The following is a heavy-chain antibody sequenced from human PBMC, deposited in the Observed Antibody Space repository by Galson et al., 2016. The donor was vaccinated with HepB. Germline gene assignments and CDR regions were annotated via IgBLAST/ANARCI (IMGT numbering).Heavy chain of an antibody. J-gene: IGHJ3*02. Sequence: SLRLSCAASGFTFNIYTMNWVRQAPGKGLEWVSYIRDSTTMHHADSVKGRFTISRDDAKNSLYLQMNSLRDDDTALYYCVRDYNYAFDIWGQGTMVTVSS. D-gene: IGHD5-24*01. CDR1: GFTFNIYT. CDR2: IRDSTTM. V-gene: IGHV3-48*02. CDR3: VRDYNYAFDI.